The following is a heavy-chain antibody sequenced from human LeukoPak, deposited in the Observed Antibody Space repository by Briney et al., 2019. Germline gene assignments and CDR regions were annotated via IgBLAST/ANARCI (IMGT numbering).Heavy chain of an antibody. CDR2: IYSSGGT. CDR1: GGSTNSYY. V-gene: IGHV4-4*07. J-gene: IGHJ4*02. Sequence: SETLSLTCSVSGGSTNSYYWSWIRQSGGKGLEWIGRIYSSGGTVYNPSLNSRLTMSIDTSKNQFSLTLKSVTATDTAVYYCARVKASSTSWTFDQWGQGALVTVSS. D-gene: IGHD2-2*01. CDR3: ARVKASSTSWTFDQ.